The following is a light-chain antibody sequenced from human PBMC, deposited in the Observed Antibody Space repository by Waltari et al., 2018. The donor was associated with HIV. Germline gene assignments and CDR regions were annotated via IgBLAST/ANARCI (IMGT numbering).Light chain of an antibody. CDR3: ATWDASLSGPV. CDR1: SSNIGSYT. V-gene: IGLV1-44*01. CDR2: SDH. J-gene: IGLJ2*01. Sequence: QSELTQPPSASGTPGQRVTISCSGSSSNIGSYTVNWYHQLPGTAPKLLIYSDHQRPSGVPDRVSSSPSGTSASLAIGGLQPEDEAEYYCATWDASLSGPVFGGGTKLTVL.